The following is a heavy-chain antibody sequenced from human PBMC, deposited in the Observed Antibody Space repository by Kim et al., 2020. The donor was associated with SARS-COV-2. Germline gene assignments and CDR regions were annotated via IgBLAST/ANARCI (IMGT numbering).Heavy chain of an antibody. CDR3: ARADIVVVVAATTDGYYYGMDV. CDR2: INHSGST. V-gene: IGHV4-34*01. Sequence: TLSLTCAVYGGSFSGYYWSWIRQPPGKGLEWIGEINHSGSTNYNPSLKSRVTISVDTSKNQFSLKLSSVTAADTAVYYCARADIVVVVAATTDGYYYGMDVWGQGTTVTVSS. D-gene: IGHD2-15*01. CDR1: GGSFSGYY. J-gene: IGHJ6*02.